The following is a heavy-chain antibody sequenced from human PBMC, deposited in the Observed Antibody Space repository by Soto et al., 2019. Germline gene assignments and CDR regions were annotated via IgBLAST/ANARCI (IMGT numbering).Heavy chain of an antibody. V-gene: IGHV2-70*01. Sequence: SGPTLVNPTQTLTLTCTLSGFSLSTSGMCVSWIRQPPGKALEWLALIDWDDDKYYSTSLKTRLTISKDTSKNQVVLTMTNMDPVDTATYYCARLKPYYYDSSGYYHYGGGHFDYWGQGTLVTVSS. CDR1: GFSLSTSGMC. D-gene: IGHD3-22*01. CDR2: IDWDDDK. J-gene: IGHJ4*02. CDR3: ARLKPYYYDSSGYYHYGGGHFDY.